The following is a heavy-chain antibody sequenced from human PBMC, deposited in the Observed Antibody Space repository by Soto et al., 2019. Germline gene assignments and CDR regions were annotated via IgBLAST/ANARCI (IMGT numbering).Heavy chain of an antibody. D-gene: IGHD3-10*01. V-gene: IGHV1-18*01. Sequence: ASVKVSCKASGYTFTSYGISWVRQAPGQGLEWMGRISAYNGNTNYAQKLQGRVTMTTDTSTSTAYMELRSLRSDDTAVYYCARDRLPRITMVRGVMFDYWGQGTLVTVSS. CDR3: ARDRLPRITMVRGVMFDY. CDR2: ISAYNGNT. J-gene: IGHJ4*02. CDR1: GYTFTSYG.